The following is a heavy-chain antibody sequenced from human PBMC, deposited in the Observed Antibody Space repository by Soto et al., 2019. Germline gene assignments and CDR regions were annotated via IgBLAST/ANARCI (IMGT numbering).Heavy chain of an antibody. V-gene: IGHV1-2*02. CDR1: GYNFTGYY. CDR3: ARVAFWSGYSNN. CDR2: INPNSGGT. Sequence: QVQLVQSGAEVKKPGASVKVSCKASGYNFTGYYMHWVRQAPGQGLEWMGWINPNSGGTNYAQKFHGGVTRTGGTSISTAYMELSRLRADDTAVYYCARVAFWSGYSNNWGQGTLVTVSS. D-gene: IGHD3-3*01. J-gene: IGHJ4*02.